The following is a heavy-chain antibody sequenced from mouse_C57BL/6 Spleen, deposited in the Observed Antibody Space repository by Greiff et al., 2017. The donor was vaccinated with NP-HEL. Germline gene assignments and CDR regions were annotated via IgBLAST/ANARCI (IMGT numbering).Heavy chain of an antibody. CDR2: ISSGSSTI. CDR1: GFTFSDYG. CDR3: AREVYGNYDWYFDV. V-gene: IGHV5-17*01. D-gene: IGHD2-1*01. J-gene: IGHJ1*03. Sequence: EVKLVESGGGLVKPGGSLKLSCAASGFTFSDYGMHWVRQAPEKGLEWVAYISSGSSTIYYADTVKGRFTISRDNAKNTLFLQMTSLRSEDTATYYCAREVYGNYDWYFDVWGTGTTVTVSS.